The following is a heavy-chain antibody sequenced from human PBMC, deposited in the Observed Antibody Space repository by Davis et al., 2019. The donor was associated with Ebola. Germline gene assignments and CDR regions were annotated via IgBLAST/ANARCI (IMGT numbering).Heavy chain of an antibody. J-gene: IGHJ1*01. D-gene: IGHD1-26*01. CDR3: ARGPYSDWPLGAH. Sequence: PSETLSLTCAVYGGPVSGHHWTWIRQPPRQGLEWIGEFNHIGVTSYSPSLEGRITVSADTSKNEIYLKLNSVTAADTAVYYCARGPYSDWPLGAHWGQGTRVTVSS. CDR1: GGPVSGHH. V-gene: IGHV4-34*01. CDR2: FNHIGVT.